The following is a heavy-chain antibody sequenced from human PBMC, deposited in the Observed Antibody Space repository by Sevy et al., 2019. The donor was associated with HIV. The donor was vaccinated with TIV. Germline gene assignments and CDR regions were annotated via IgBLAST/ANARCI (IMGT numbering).Heavy chain of an antibody. Sequence: SETLSLTCTVSGGSISTYYWSWVRQPAGKGLEWIGRIYTRGYTNCNPSLNSRVTMSIDTSKNQFSLKLSSVTAADTALYYCARTVAPAIRGALDIWGQGTMVTVSS. CDR3: ARTVAPAIRGALDI. V-gene: IGHV4-4*07. J-gene: IGHJ3*02. CDR1: GGSISTYY. D-gene: IGHD2-21*02. CDR2: IYTRGYT.